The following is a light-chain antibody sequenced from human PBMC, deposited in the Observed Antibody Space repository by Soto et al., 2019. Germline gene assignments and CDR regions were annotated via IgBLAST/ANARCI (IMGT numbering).Light chain of an antibody. CDR2: EGS. CDR1: SSDVGGYNL. CDR3: CSYAGSSTFYV. J-gene: IGLJ1*01. V-gene: IGLV2-23*01. Sequence: QSVLTQPASVSGFPGQSITISCTGTSSDVGGYNLVSWYQQHPGKAPKLMIYEGSKRPSGVSNRFSGSKSGNTASLTISGLQAEDEADYYCCSYAGSSTFYVFGTGTKVTVL.